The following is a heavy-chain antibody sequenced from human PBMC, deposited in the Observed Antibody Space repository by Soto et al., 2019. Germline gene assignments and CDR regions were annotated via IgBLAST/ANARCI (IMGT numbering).Heavy chain of an antibody. CDR1: GYTFTSYD. CDR2: MNPNSGNT. V-gene: IGHV1-8*01. D-gene: IGHD2-2*01. J-gene: IGHJ6*02. CDR3: ARGRYCSSTSCYLHTIFVPPIYYYYYVMDV. Sequence: ASVKVSCKASGYTFTSYDINWVRQATGQGLEWMGWMNPNSGNTGYAQKFQGRVTMTRNTSISTAYMELSSLRSEDTAVYYCARGRYCSSTSCYLHTIFVPPIYYYYYVMDVWGQGTTVT.